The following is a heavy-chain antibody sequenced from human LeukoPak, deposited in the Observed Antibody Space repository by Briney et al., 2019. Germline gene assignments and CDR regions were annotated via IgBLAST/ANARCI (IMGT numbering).Heavy chain of an antibody. J-gene: IGHJ4*02. D-gene: IGHD3-10*01. CDR2: INSDGSRT. V-gene: IGHV3-74*01. CDR1: GFTFSSYW. Sequence: QFGGSLRLSCAASGFTFSSYWMYWVRQAPGKGLVWVSRINSDGSRTSYADSVKGRFTISRDNAKNTLYLQMNSLRAEDTAVYYCASSASYPLDYWGQGTLVTVSS. CDR3: ASSASYPLDY.